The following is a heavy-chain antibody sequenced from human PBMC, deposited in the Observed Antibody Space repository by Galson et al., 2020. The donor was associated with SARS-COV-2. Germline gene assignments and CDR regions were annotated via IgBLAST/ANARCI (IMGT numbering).Heavy chain of an antibody. CDR3: ARVRSGNYIYGY. Sequence: KIGESLKISCKASGYSFNSDWIGWVRQMPGKGLEWMGIIYPGDSETRYSLSFQGQVTMSADKSINTAYLQWSSLKASDTAMYYCARVRSGNYIYGYWGQGTLVTVSS. V-gene: IGHV5-51*01. CDR2: IYPGDSET. J-gene: IGHJ1*01. D-gene: IGHD1-26*01. CDR1: GYSFNSDW.